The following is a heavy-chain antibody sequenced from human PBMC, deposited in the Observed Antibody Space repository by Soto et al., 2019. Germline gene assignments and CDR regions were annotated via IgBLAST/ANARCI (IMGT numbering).Heavy chain of an antibody. CDR2: ISGSGGST. CDR1: GFTLSIFA. D-gene: IGHD3-10*01. CDR3: AKEVLPGSTVDPGK. J-gene: IGHJ1*01. V-gene: IGHV3-23*01. Sequence: LRPSCAASGFTLSIFAIRCVRQSPGKGLEWVSTISGSGGSTYYADAVKGRFTISRDNSMGTLYLQMKRLRVEDTAIYYCAKEVLPGSTVDPGKWVQDALV.